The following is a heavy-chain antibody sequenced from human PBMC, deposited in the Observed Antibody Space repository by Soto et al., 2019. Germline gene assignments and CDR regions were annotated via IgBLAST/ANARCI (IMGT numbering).Heavy chain of an antibody. Sequence: GGSLRLSCEASGISFRTYGMNWVRQAPGKGLEWVSYISSGSSTIYYADSVKGRFTVSRDNAKNSLYLQMNSLRDEDTGVYYCARDPENPDWFDPWGQGTLVTVSS. CDR2: ISSGSSTI. CDR3: ARDPENPDWFDP. V-gene: IGHV3-48*02. CDR1: GISFRTYG. J-gene: IGHJ5*02.